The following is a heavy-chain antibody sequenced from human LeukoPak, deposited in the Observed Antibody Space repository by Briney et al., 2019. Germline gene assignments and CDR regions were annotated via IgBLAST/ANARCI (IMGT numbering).Heavy chain of an antibody. J-gene: IGHJ4*02. D-gene: IGHD3-10*01. CDR2: IKQDGSEK. V-gene: IGHV3-7*01. Sequence: GGSLRLSCTTSGFTFSDYAVSWVRQAPGKGLEWVANIKQDGSEKYYVDSVKGRFTISRDNAKNSLYLQMNSLRAEDTAVYYCARGLLWFGELSRFDYWGQGTLVTVSS. CDR3: ARGLLWFGELSRFDY. CDR1: GFTFSDYA.